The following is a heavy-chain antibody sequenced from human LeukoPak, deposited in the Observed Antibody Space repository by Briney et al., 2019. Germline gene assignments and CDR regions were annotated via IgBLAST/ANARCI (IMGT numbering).Heavy chain of an antibody. Sequence: PSETLSLTCTVSGYSISSGYYWGWIRQPPGKGLEWIGSIYHSGSTYYNPSLKSRVTISVDTSKNQFSLKLSSVTAADTAVYYCATTSLYPYAFYIWGQGTKVTVSS. CDR3: ATTSLYPYAFYI. J-gene: IGHJ3*02. V-gene: IGHV4-38-2*02. CDR2: IYHSGST. CDR1: GYSISSGYY. D-gene: IGHD2-2*02.